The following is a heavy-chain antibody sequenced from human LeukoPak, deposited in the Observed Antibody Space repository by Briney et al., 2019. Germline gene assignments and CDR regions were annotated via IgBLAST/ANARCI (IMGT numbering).Heavy chain of an antibody. D-gene: IGHD5/OR15-5a*01. CDR1: RLIFSNYV. J-gene: IGHJ4*02. CDR3: AQHMSRASHPFDY. Sequence: GGSLRLSCVASRLIFSNYVMSWVRQAPGKGLEWVSTVGMSGDTTYYADSVKGRFTISRDNSKTTLYLQMNSLSVEDTAVYYCAQHMSRASHPFDYWGQGTLVTVSS. CDR2: VGMSGDTT. V-gene: IGHV3-23*01.